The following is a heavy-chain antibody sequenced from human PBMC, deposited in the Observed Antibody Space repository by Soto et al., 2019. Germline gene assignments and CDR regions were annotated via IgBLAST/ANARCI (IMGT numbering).Heavy chain of an antibody. CDR1: GGSISSYY. V-gene: IGHV4-59*01. CDR3: ARGPLRTDFAY. Sequence: QVQLQESGPGLVKPSDTLSLTCTVSGGSISSYYWSWIRQPPGKGLEWIGYIYYSWSTNYNPSLKSRVTISVDTSENQVSLMLSSVTAADTAVYYCARGPLRTDFAYWGQGTLVTVSS. CDR2: IYYSWST. J-gene: IGHJ4*02. D-gene: IGHD4-17*01.